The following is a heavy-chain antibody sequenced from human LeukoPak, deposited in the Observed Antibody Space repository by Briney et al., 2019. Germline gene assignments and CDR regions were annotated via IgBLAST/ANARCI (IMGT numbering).Heavy chain of an antibody. D-gene: IGHD5-24*01. CDR1: GGTFSSYA. CDR2: IIPIFGTA. V-gene: IGHV1-69*13. Sequence: SVKVSCKASGGTFSSYAISWVRQAPGQGLEWMGGIIPIFGTANYAQKFQGRVTITADESTSTAYMELSSLRSEDTAVYYCARATRRDGYNHLFDPWGQGTLVTVSS. J-gene: IGHJ5*02. CDR3: ARATRRDGYNHLFDP.